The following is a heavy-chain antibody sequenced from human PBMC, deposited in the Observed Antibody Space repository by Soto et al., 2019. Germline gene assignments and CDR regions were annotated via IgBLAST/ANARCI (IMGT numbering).Heavy chain of an antibody. V-gene: IGHV1-58*02. Sequence: SVKVSCKASGFTFTNSAIQWVRQARGQRLEWMGWIVVGSGHTNYAQKFQERLTITRDMSTSTAYMELSSLTLEDTAVYYCAAVQGGGATFHFWGQGTLVTVS. J-gene: IGHJ4*02. CDR1: GFTFTNSA. CDR2: IVVGSGHT. D-gene: IGHD1-26*01. CDR3: AAVQGGGATFHF.